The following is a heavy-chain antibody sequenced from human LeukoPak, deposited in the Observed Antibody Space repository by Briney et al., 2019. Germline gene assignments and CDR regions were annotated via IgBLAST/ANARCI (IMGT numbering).Heavy chain of an antibody. Sequence: PGGSLRLSCAASGFTFSSYAKSWVRQAPGKGLEWVSAISGSGGSTYYADSVKGRFTISRDNSKNTLYLQMNSLRAEDTAVYYCAKDTSVLRFLEWLFHYWGQGTLVTVSS. V-gene: IGHV3-23*01. D-gene: IGHD3-3*01. CDR3: AKDTSVLRFLEWLFHY. CDR2: ISGSGGST. CDR1: GFTFSSYA. J-gene: IGHJ4*02.